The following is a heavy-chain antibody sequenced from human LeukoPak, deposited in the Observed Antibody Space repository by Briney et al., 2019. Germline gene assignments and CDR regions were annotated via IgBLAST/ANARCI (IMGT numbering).Heavy chain of an antibody. CDR2: ISSSSSYI. Sequence: GGXLRLSCAASGFTFSSYSMNWVGQAPGKGLEWVSSISSSSSYIYYADSVKGRFAISRDNDKNSLYLQMNSLRAEDTAVYYCARSIAVAGDYWGQGTLVTVSS. D-gene: IGHD6-19*01. CDR3: ARSIAVAGDY. J-gene: IGHJ4*02. V-gene: IGHV3-21*01. CDR1: GFTFSSYS.